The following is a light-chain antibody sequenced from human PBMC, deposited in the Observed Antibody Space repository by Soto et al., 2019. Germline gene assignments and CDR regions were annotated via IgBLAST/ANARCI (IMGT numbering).Light chain of an antibody. CDR1: QSISSC. CDR3: QQYHSFPWT. J-gene: IGKJ1*01. V-gene: IGKV1-5*01. CDR2: DAS. Sequence: DIQMTQSPSTLSAAVGGRVTITCRGSQSISSCLAWYQQKPGKAPKLLIYDASSLETGVPSRFSGSGSGTEFTLTISSLQPDDFATYYCQQYHSFPWTFGLGTKVDIK.